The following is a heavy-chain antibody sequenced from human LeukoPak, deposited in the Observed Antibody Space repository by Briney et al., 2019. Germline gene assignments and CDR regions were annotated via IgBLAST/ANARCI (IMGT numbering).Heavy chain of an antibody. CDR2: ISYDGSNK. Sequence: PGGSLRLSCAASGFIFSSYAMHWVRQDPGKGLEWVAVISYDGSNKYYADSVKGRFTISRDNSKNTLYLQMNSLRAEDTAVYYCARGSRWKLMSRFGELLRGYFDYWGQGTLVTVSS. V-gene: IGHV3-30-3*01. CDR1: GFIFSSYA. D-gene: IGHD3-10*01. J-gene: IGHJ4*02. CDR3: ARGSRWKLMSRFGELLRGYFDY.